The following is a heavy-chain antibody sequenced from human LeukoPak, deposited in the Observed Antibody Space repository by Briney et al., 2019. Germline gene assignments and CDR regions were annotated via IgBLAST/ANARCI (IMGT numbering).Heavy chain of an antibody. CDR3: AKEGEFPGFFDS. D-gene: IGHD3-16*01. J-gene: IGHJ4*02. V-gene: IGHV3-43D*03. CDR1: GCTFDDYA. Sequence: PGGSLRLSCAASGCTFDDYAMHWVRQYPGRGLEWVSLVSWDGRATYYEDSVEGRFTISRDNIKNSLSLQMNNLKPEDSALYYCAKEGEFPGFFDSWGQGTLVTVSS. CDR2: VSWDGRAT.